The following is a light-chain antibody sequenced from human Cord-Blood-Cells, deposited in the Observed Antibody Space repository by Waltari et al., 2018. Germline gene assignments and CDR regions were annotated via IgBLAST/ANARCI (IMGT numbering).Light chain of an antibody. V-gene: IGLV2-14*01. J-gene: IGLJ2*01. CDR2: AVS. CDR1: SSDVGGYNY. CDR3: SSFKV. Sequence: QSALTQPASVSGSPGQSITISCTGTSSDVGGYNYVSWYQQHPGKAPKLMIYAVSKRPSGVSNRFSGSKSGNTASLTISGLQAEDEADYYCSSFKVFGGGTKLTVL.